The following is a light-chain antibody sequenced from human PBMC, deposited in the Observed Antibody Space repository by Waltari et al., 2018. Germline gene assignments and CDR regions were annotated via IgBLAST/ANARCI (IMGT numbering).Light chain of an antibody. V-gene: IGLV3-25*03. Sequence: SYELTQPPSVSVSPGQPARITCSGAELPNQYAYWYQQKPGQAPVVIIYKDIERPSGIPERFSGSSSGTIVTLTISGVQAEDEAEYYCQSSDSSSTYVVFGGGTKLTVL. CDR1: ELPNQY. CDR3: QSSDSSSTYVV. J-gene: IGLJ2*01. CDR2: KDI.